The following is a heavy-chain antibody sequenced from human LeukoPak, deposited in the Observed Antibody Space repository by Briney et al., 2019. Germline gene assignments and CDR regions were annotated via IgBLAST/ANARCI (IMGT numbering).Heavy chain of an antibody. CDR2: IYTSGST. CDR1: GFTFSSYA. V-gene: IGHV4-4*07. CDR3: ARDPPYYDILTGYSSDAFDI. Sequence: GSLRLSCAASGFTFSSYAMSWVRQAPGKGLEWIGRIYTSGSTNYNPSLKSRVTMSVDTSKNQFSLKLSSVTAADTAVYYCARDPPYYDILTGYSSDAFDIWGQGTMVTVSS. D-gene: IGHD3-9*01. J-gene: IGHJ3*02.